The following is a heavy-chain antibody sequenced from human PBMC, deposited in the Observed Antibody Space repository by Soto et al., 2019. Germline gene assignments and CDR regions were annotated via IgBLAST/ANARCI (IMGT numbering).Heavy chain of an antibody. CDR3: AKDHRRFFYGAGSHGALDY. CDR1: GFIFRNFA. V-gene: IGHV3-23*01. CDR2: ISGSGDKT. J-gene: IGHJ4*02. Sequence: EVQLLESGGGLVQPGGSLRLSCGASGFIFRNFAMSWVRQAPGKGLEWVSTISGSGDKTYSADSVKGRFTISRDNSKDTLYLQMSSLRAEDTAVYYCAKDHRRFFYGAGSHGALDYWGQGTAVTVSS. D-gene: IGHD3-10*01.